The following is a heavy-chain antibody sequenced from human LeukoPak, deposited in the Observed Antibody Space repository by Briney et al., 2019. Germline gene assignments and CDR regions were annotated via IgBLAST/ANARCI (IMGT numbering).Heavy chain of an antibody. CDR3: ARDSRWQQLVLGSAYYFDY. J-gene: IGHJ4*02. CDR2: INPSGGST. Sequence: ASVKVSCKASGYTFTGYYMHWVRQAPGQGLEWMGIINPSGGSTSYAQKFQGRVTMTRDMSTSTVYMELSSLRSEDTAVYYCARDSRWQQLVLGSAYYFDYWGQGTLVTVSS. V-gene: IGHV1-46*01. CDR1: GYTFTGYY. D-gene: IGHD6-13*01.